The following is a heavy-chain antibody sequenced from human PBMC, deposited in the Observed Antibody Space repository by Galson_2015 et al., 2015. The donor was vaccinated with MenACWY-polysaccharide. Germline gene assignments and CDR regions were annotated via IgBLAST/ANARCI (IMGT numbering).Heavy chain of an antibody. D-gene: IGHD2/OR15-2a*01. J-gene: IGHJ6*02. V-gene: IGHV3-30-3*01. CDR3: ARDYCDRITRSGMDV. CDR2: ISYDGINK. CDR1: GFTFSSYA. Sequence: SLRLSCAASGFTFSSYAIHWVRQAPGKGLEWVAVISYDGINKYYADSVKGRFTISRDNSKYTVYLQMNSLRADDTTVYYCARDYCDRITRSGMDVWGQGTTVTVSS.